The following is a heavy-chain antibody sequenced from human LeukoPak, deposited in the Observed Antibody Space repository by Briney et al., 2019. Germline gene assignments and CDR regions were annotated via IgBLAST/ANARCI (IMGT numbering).Heavy chain of an antibody. J-gene: IGHJ4*02. D-gene: IGHD2-8*02. CDR2: ISSRSSYI. V-gene: IGHV3-21*01. CDR3: AKDGGVAPIDY. CDR1: GFTFSTYS. Sequence: PGGSLRLSCAASGFTFSTYSMNWVRQAPGKGLEWVSSISSRSSYIYYAESMKGRFTISRDNAKNSLYLQMNSLTAEDTAVYYCAKDGGVAPIDYWGQGTLVTVSS.